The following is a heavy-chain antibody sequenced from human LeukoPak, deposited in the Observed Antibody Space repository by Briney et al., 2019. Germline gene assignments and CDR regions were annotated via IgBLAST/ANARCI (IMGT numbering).Heavy chain of an antibody. J-gene: IGHJ4*02. D-gene: IGHD2-21*02. CDR3: ARGPLPDCGGDCLPFDY. CDR2: INHSGST. CDR1: GGSFSGYY. V-gene: IGHV4-34*01. Sequence: SETLSLTCAVYGGSFSGYYWSWIRQPPGKGLEWIGEINHSGSTNYNPSLKSRVTISVDTSKNQFSLKLSSVTAADTAVYYCARGPLPDCGGDCLPFDYWGQGTLVTVSS.